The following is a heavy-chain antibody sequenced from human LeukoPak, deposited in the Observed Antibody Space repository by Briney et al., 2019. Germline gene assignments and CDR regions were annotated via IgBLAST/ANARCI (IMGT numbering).Heavy chain of an antibody. CDR2: MIPIFGPA. Sequence: ASVKVSCKASGGTLNSYAISWVRQAPGQGLEWMGGMIPIFGPANYAQKFQGRVTITADESTSTAYMELSSLRSDDTAVYYCARADCTSTSCYLNPPYYYYGMDVWGKGTTVTVSS. V-gene: IGHV1-69*13. CDR1: GGTLNSYA. J-gene: IGHJ6*04. CDR3: ARADCTSTSCYLNPPYYYYGMDV. D-gene: IGHD2-2*01.